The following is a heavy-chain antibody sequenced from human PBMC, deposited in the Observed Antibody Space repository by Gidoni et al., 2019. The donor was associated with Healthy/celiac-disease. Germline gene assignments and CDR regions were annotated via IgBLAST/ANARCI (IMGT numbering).Heavy chain of an antibody. J-gene: IGHJ4*02. Sequence: QVQLVESGGGGGQPGRSLRLSCSASGFTFSSYAMHWVRQAPGKGLEWVAGISYDGSNKYYADSVKGRFTISRDNSKNTLYLQMNSLRAEDTAVYYCAREASHDYGDYVDYWGQGTLVTVSS. CDR1: GFTFSSYA. D-gene: IGHD4-17*01. CDR3: AREASHDYGDYVDY. CDR2: ISYDGSNK. V-gene: IGHV3-30-3*01.